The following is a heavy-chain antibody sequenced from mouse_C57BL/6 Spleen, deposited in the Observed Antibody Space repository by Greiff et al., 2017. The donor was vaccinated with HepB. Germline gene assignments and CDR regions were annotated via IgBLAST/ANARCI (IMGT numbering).Heavy chain of an antibody. CDR1: GYAFSSYW. CDR3: ARSSYLGYFDY. CDR2: IYPGDGDT. J-gene: IGHJ2*01. Sequence: QVQLQQSGAELVKPGASVKISCKASGYAFSSYWMNWVKQRPGKGLEWIGQIYPGDGDTNYNGKFKGKATLTADKSSSTAYMQLSSLTSEDSAVYFCARSSYLGYFDYWGQGTTLTVSS. V-gene: IGHV1-80*01. D-gene: IGHD2-10*01.